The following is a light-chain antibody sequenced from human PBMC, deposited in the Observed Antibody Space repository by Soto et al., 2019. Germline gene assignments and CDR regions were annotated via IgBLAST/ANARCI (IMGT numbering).Light chain of an antibody. Sequence: LTQPASVSGSPGQSITISCTGTSSDVGSYDLVSWYQQHPGKAPRLMIYEVSKRPSGISNRFSGSKSGNTASLTISGLQADDEADYFCCSYAGSRKVFGTGTKVTVL. J-gene: IGLJ1*01. CDR1: SSDVGSYDL. CDR2: EVS. CDR3: CSYAGSRKV. V-gene: IGLV2-23*02.